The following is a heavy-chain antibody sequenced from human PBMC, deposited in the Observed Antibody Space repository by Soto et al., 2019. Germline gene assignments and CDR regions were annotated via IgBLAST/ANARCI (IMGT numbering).Heavy chain of an antibody. V-gene: IGHV4-39*01. CDR1: GGSISSYY. D-gene: IGHD1-26*01. CDR3: ARPVGEQSYAMDV. CDR2: IYYTGST. J-gene: IGHJ6*02. Sequence: SETLSLTCTVSGGSISSYYWDWIRQPPGKGLEWIGSIYYTGSTYYNPSLKSRVTISVDRSKNQFSLTLSSVTAADTAVYYCARPVGEQSYAMDVWGQGTTVTVSS.